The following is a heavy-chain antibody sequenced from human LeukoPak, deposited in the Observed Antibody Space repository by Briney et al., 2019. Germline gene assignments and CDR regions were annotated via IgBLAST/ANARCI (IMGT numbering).Heavy chain of an antibody. V-gene: IGHV3-64*01. D-gene: IGHD3-3*01. CDR2: ISSNGGST. CDR3: ARGGYYDFWSGTFDS. CDR1: GFTFSSYA. J-gene: IGHJ4*02. Sequence: GGSLRLSCAASGFTFSSYAMHWVRQAPGKGLEYVSRISSNGGSTYYANSVKGRFTISRDNSKNTLYLQMGSLRAADMAVYYCARGGYYDFWSGTFDSWGPGSLVTVSS.